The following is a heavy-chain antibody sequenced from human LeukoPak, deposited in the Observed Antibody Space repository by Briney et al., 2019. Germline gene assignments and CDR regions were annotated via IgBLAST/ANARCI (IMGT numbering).Heavy chain of an antibody. V-gene: IGHV3-30*18. CDR1: GFTFSTYG. CDR3: TKDLATYSSTWYGGGFDY. D-gene: IGHD6-13*01. Sequence: GKSLRLSCAASGFTFSTYGMHWVRQAPGKGLEWVAVISYDGGNKYYSDSVKGRFTIHRDNSKNTLYLQMNSLRAQDTDVYYCTKDLATYSSTWYGGGFDYWGQGTLVTVSS. J-gene: IGHJ4*02. CDR2: ISYDGGNK.